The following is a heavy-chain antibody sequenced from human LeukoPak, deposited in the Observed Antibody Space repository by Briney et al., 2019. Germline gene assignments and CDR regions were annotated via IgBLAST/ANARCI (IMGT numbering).Heavy chain of an antibody. V-gene: IGHV4-59*01. J-gene: IGHJ4*02. CDR3: ARVFVPPYYYDSSGPFDY. CDR2: IYYSGST. D-gene: IGHD3-22*01. Sequence: LETLSLTCTVSGGSISSYYWSWIRQPPGKGLEWIGFIYYSGSTNYSPSLKSRVTMSVDTSTNQFSLKLSSVTAADTAVYYCARVFVPPYYYDSSGPFDYWGQGTLVTVSS. CDR1: GGSISSYY.